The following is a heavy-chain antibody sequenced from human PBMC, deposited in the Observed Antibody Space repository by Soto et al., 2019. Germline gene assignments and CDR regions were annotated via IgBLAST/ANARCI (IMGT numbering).Heavy chain of an antibody. Sequence: ASVKVSCKASGYTFNDYYIHWVRQAPGQGLEWMGWINPNGGVTKYAQKFRGRVTVTRDTSIRTVYMELSSLRSDDTAVYYCARESGGATATLDYYYFYMDVWGKEATVTDSS. CDR3: ARESGGATATLDYYYFYMDV. CDR2: INPNGGVT. J-gene: IGHJ6*03. CDR1: GYTFNDYY. V-gene: IGHV1-2*02. D-gene: IGHD5-12*01.